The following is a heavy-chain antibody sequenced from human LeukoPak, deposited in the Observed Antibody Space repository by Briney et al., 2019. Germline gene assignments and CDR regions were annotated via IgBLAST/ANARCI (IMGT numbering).Heavy chain of an antibody. CDR1: SASISSSPYF. D-gene: IGHD3-10*01. CDR2: ISYSGTS. CDR3: AANSADYNTLGSSYKV. Sequence: SETLSLTCTVSSASISSSPYFWGWIRQSPGQGLEWLGCISYSGTSYYNPSLKSRVTISVDTSKHHFSLKLRSVTAADTAIYYCAANSADYNTLGSSYKVWGQGTLVTVSS. J-gene: IGHJ4*02. V-gene: IGHV4-39*02.